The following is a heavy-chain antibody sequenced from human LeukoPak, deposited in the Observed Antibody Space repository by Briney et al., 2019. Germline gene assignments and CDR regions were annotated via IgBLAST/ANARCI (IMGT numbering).Heavy chain of an antibody. CDR2: ISAYNGNT. J-gene: IGHJ5*02. V-gene: IGHV1-18*01. Sequence: ASVKVSCKASGYTFSSYGISWVRQAPGQGLEWMGWISAYNGNTNYAQKLQGRVTMTTDTSTSTAYMELRSLRSDDTAVYYCARVGLDILTGYYPAWLDPWGQGTLVTVSS. CDR1: GYTFSSYG. D-gene: IGHD3-9*01. CDR3: ARVGLDILTGYYPAWLDP.